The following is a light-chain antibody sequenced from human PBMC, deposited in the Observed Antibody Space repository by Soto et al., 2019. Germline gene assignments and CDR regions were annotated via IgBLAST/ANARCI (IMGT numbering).Light chain of an antibody. CDR2: EVT. V-gene: IGLV2-14*01. CDR3: GSYTTSSTLV. CDR1: SSDVGVYNY. J-gene: IGLJ3*02. Sequence: QSVLTQPASVSGSPGQSITISCTGTSSDVGVYNYVSWYQQHPGEAPKLMIYEVTDRPSGVSNRFSGSKSGNTASLTISGLQPEDEADYYCGSYTTSSTLVFGGGTKLTVL.